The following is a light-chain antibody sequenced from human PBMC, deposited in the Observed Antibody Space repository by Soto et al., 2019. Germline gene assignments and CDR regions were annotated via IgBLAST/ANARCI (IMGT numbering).Light chain of an antibody. CDR2: DAS. CDR3: QQRSVWPIT. Sequence: EIVLTQSPATLSLSPGERASLSCRASQNIGTSLVWSQQKPGQSPRLLIYDASHRATGVPARFSGSGSGTDLTITISSLEPEDFEVYYCQQRSVWPITFGQGTRLEIK. J-gene: IGKJ5*01. V-gene: IGKV3-11*01. CDR1: QNIGTS.